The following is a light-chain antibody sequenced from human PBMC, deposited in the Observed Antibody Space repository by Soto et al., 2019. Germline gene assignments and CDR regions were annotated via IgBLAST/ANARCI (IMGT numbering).Light chain of an antibody. CDR1: NIGSKS. J-gene: IGLJ3*02. CDR3: QVWDSTSDHPEKWV. V-gene: IGLV3-21*02. CDR2: DDS. Sequence: SSELTQPPSVSVAPRQTARITCGGTNIGSKSVHWYQQKPGQAPVLVVFDDSDRPSGIPERFSGSNSGNTATLTISRVEAGDEADYYCQVWDSTSDHPEKWVFGGGTQLTVL.